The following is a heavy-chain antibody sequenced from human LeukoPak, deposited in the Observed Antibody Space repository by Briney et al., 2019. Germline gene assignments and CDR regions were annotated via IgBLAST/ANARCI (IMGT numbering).Heavy chain of an antibody. Sequence: GASVKVSCKASGYTFTSYGISWVRQAPGRGLEWMGWISPHSGGTNYAQMFQGRVTMTRDTSRSTAYMELSSLGYDDTAVYYCARRMGSGYDFGYWGQGTLVTVSS. CDR2: ISPHSGGT. CDR1: GYTFTSYG. D-gene: IGHD5-12*01. V-gene: IGHV1-18*01. CDR3: ARRMGSGYDFGY. J-gene: IGHJ4*02.